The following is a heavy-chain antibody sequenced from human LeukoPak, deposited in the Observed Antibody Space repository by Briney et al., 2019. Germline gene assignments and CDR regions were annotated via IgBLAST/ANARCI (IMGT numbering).Heavy chain of an antibody. D-gene: IGHD4-11*01. CDR3: AKGLGEQYWFEC. CDR1: GFNFSSYA. CDR2: IGGGGDFI. V-gene: IGHV3-23*01. Sequence: PGGSLRLSCAASGFNFSSYAMIWVRQAPGKGLEWVSDIGGGGDFIYYADSVKGRFTISRDNSKNTLYLQMNSLSTEDTAVNNLAKGLGEQYWFECWGQGTLVTVSS. J-gene: IGHJ4*02.